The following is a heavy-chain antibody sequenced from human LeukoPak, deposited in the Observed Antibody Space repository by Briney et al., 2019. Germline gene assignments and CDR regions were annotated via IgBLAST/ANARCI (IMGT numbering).Heavy chain of an antibody. D-gene: IGHD2-2*01. CDR1: GFTFSNYW. CDR3: VRGYRSATSCYFSSSYNWFDP. CDR2: ILSDGSST. V-gene: IGHV3-74*01. J-gene: IGHJ5*02. Sequence: TGGSLRLSCAASGFTFSNYWMHWVRQTPGKGLVWVSRILSDGSSTNYADSVKGRSTVSRDNAQNTLYLQMNSLRAEDTAVYYCVRGYRSATSCYFSSSYNWFDPWGQGTLVTVSS.